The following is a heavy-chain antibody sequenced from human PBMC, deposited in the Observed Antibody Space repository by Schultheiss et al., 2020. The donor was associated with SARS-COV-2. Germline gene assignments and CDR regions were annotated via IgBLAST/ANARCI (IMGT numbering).Heavy chain of an antibody. V-gene: IGHV3-33*01. CDR2: IWYDGSNK. CDR1: GFTFSSYG. Sequence: GGSLRLSCAASGFTFSSYGMHWVRQAPGKGLEWVAVIWYDGSNKYYGDSVKGRFTISRDNSKNTLYVEMNSLRVEDTAVYYCARGHETEYDILTGVYDFWGQGTLVTVSS. D-gene: IGHD3-9*01. CDR3: ARGHETEYDILTGVYDF. J-gene: IGHJ4*02.